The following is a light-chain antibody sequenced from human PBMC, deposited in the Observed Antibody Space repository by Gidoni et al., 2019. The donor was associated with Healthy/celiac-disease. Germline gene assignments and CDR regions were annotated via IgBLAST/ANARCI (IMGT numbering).Light chain of an antibody. CDR2: AAS. CDR3: QQSYSTPRT. CDR1: QSISSY. Sequence: EIQMTQSPSALSASVGDRVTITCRASQSISSYLNWYQQKPGQAPKLLIYAASSLQSGVPSRFSGSGSGTAFTLTISSLQPEDFATYYCQQSYSTPRTFGQGTKLEIK. V-gene: IGKV1-39*01. J-gene: IGKJ2*01.